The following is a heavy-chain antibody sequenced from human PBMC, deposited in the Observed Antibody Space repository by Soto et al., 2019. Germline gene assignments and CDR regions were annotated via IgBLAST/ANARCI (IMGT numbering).Heavy chain of an antibody. CDR2: INPNSGDT. CDR1: GYTFSGYY. D-gene: IGHD2-2*01. CDR3: ARSLTEGYCTITGCYTRPLYGMDV. J-gene: IGHJ6*02. Sequence: ASVKVSCKASGYTFSGYYIHWLRQAPGQGLEWMGWINPNSGDTNYAQKFQGRVTVTRDTPTSTAYMELSRLTSDDTAVYYCARSLTEGYCTITGCYTRPLYGMDVWGQGTTVTVSS. V-gene: IGHV1-2*02.